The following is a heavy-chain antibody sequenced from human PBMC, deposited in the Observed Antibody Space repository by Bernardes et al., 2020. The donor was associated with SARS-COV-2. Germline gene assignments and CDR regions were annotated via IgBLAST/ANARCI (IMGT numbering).Heavy chain of an antibody. D-gene: IGHD3-16*01. Sequence: ASVKVSCKASGYTFTSHDIHWVRQAPGQGLEWMGWMNPNSGVTRYAQNFQGRLTMTRDRSISTVYMELSSLRSEDTALYFCARFYGQPARKGEGLDSWGQGTLVSVTS. J-gene: IGHJ4*02. CDR1: GYTFTSHD. V-gene: IGHV1-8*01. CDR2: MNPNSGVT. CDR3: ARFYGQPARKGEGLDS.